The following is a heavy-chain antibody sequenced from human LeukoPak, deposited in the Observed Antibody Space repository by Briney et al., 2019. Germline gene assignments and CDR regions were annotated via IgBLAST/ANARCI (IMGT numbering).Heavy chain of an antibody. CDR3: ARSFGIAAAGTKYYYYYYMDV. V-gene: IGHV1-3*01. D-gene: IGHD6-13*01. Sequence: ASVKVSCKASGYTFTSYAMHWVRQAPGQRLEWMGWINAGNGNTKYSQKFQGRVTITRDTSASTAYMELSSLRSEDTAVYYCARSFGIAAAGTKYYYYYYMDVWGKGTTVTVSS. CDR1: GYTFTSYA. CDR2: INAGNGNT. J-gene: IGHJ6*03.